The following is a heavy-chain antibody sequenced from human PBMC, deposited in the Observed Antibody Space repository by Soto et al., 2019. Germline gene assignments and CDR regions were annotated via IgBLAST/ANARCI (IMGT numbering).Heavy chain of an antibody. D-gene: IGHD6-25*01. CDR1: GAPTSSGTYS. CDR2: IYHSGST. Sequence: SETLSLTCAVSGAPTSSGTYSWSWIRQPPGKGLEWIGYIYHSGSTYYNPSLKSRLTISVDRSKKQFSLRLTSVTAADTAVYYCVRGSAAGGMDVWGQGTTVTVSS. J-gene: IGHJ6*02. V-gene: IGHV4-30-2*01. CDR3: VRGSAAGGMDV.